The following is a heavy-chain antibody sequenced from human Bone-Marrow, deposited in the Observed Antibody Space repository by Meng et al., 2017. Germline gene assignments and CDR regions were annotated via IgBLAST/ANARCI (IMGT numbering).Heavy chain of an antibody. J-gene: IGHJ6*02. CDR3: ARDLAQWLVLGDYYYYYGMDV. D-gene: IGHD6-19*01. CDR2: INPSGGST. CDR1: GYTFTSYD. V-gene: IGHV1-46*01. Sequence: ASVKVSCKASGYTFTSYDINWVRQATGQGLEWMGIINPSGGSTSYAQKFQGRVTMTRDTSTSTVYMELSSLRSEDTAVYYCARDLAQWLVLGDYYYYYGMDVWGQGTTVTVSS.